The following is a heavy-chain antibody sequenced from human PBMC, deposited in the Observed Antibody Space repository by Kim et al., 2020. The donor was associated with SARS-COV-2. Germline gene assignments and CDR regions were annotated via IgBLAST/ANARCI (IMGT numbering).Heavy chain of an antibody. CDR1: GYTFTSYG. CDR2: ISAYNGNT. J-gene: IGHJ5*02. CDR3: ARDRGHYDFWSGYYTRGWFDP. Sequence: ASVKVSCKASGYTFTSYGISWVRQAPGQGLEWMGWISAYNGNTNYAQKLQGRVTMTTDTSTSTAYMELRSLRSDDTAVYYCARDRGHYDFWSGYYTRGWFDPWGQGTLVTVSS. V-gene: IGHV1-18*04. D-gene: IGHD3-3*01.